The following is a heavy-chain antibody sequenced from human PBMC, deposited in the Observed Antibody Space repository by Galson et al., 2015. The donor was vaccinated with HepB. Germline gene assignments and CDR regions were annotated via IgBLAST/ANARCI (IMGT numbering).Heavy chain of an antibody. V-gene: IGHV3-23*01. CDR1: GFTFSSYA. Sequence: SLRLSCAASGFTFSSYAMSWVRQAPGKGLEWVSAISGSGGSTYYADSVKGRFTISRDNSKNTLYLQMNSLRAEDTAVYYCAKDSLRYCTNGVCYYYWGQGTLVTVSS. CDR2: ISGSGGST. D-gene: IGHD2-8*01. J-gene: IGHJ4*02. CDR3: AKDSLRYCTNGVCYYY.